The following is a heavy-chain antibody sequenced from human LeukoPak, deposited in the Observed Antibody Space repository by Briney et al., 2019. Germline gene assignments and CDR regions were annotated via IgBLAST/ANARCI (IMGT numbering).Heavy chain of an antibody. CDR2: IYYSGST. D-gene: IGHD4-17*01. V-gene: IGHV4-61*05. J-gene: IGHJ4*02. CDR1: GGSISSSNYH. Sequence: PSETLSLTCTVSGGSISSSNYHWGWIRQPPGKGLEWIGYIYYSGSTNYNPSLKSRVTISVDTSKNQFSLKLSSVTAADTAVYYCARHMGYGDRYPFDYWGQGTLVTVSS. CDR3: ARHMGYGDRYPFDY.